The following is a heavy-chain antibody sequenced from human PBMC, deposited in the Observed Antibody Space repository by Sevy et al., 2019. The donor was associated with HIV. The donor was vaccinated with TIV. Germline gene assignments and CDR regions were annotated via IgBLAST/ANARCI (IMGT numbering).Heavy chain of an antibody. J-gene: IGHJ4*02. CDR1: GFTLSIYW. V-gene: IGHV3-74*01. CDR2: INRDGKIK. Sequence: GGSLRLSCAASGFTLSIYWMHWVRQVPGKGLVWVSHINRDGKIKRYADSVEGRFTISRDNAEKTVYLQMNSLRADDTAVYYCVRGSTGTFGHWVQGTLVTVSS. D-gene: IGHD3-9*01. CDR3: VRGSTGTFGH.